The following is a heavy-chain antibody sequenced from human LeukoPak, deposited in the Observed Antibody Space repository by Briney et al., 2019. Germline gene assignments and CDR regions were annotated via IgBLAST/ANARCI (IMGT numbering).Heavy chain of an antibody. D-gene: IGHD5-18*01. J-gene: IGHJ3*02. CDR2: INHSGST. V-gene: IGHV4-34*01. CDR3: ARVRYGNAFDI. CDR1: GGSFSGHY. Sequence: NPSETLSLTCAVYGGSFSGHYWTWIRQPPGKGLEWIGEINHSGSTNYNPSLKSRVTISVDTSKNQFSLKLSSVTAADTAVYYCARVRYGNAFDIWGQGTMVTVSS.